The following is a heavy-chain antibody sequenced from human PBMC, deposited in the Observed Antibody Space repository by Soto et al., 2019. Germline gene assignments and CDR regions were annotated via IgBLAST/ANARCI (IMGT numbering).Heavy chain of an antibody. V-gene: IGHV1-69*12. CDR2: IIPIFGTA. CDR3: ASLLRGYSGTGDY. D-gene: IGHD5-12*01. Sequence: QVQLVQSGAEVKRPGSSVKVSCKASGGTFSSYAISWVRQAPGQGLEWMGGIIPIFGTAKYAQKFQGRVTITADESTSTAYMELSSLRSEDTAVYYCASLLRGYSGTGDYWGQGTLVTVSS. CDR1: GGTFSSYA. J-gene: IGHJ4*02.